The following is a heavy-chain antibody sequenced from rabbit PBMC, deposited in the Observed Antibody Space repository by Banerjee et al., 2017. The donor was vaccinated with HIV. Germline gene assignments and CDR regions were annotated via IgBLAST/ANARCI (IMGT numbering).Heavy chain of an antibody. CDR1: GIDFSSSYW. CDR2: IYAGSSGNT. Sequence: QEQLEESGGDLVKPEGSLTLTCTASGIDFSSSYWIYWVRQAPGKGLEWIACIYAGSSGNTYYANWAKGRFTISKTSSTTVDLKMTSLTAADTATYFCARGYAGYVGDGYATWAFDPWGPGTLVTVS. V-gene: IGHV1S45*01. CDR3: ARGYAGYVGDGYATWAFDP. J-gene: IGHJ2*01. D-gene: IGHD6-1*01.